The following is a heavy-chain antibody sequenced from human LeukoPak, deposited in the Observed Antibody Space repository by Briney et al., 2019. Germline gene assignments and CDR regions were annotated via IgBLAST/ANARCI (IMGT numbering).Heavy chain of an antibody. J-gene: IGHJ4*02. CDR1: GFTFSSYA. CDR2: ISYDGSNK. CDR3: ARDLGYCSSTSCYGFDY. D-gene: IGHD2-2*01. Sequence: PGGSLRLSCAASGFTFSSYAMHWVRQAPGKGLEWVAVISYDGSNKYYADSVKGRFTISRDNSKNTLYLQMNSLRAEDTAVYYCARDLGYCSSTSCYGFDYWGQGTLVTVSS. V-gene: IGHV3-30-3*01.